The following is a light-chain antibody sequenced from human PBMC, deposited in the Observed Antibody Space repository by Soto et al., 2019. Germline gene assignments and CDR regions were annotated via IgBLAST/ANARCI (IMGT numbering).Light chain of an antibody. Sequence: EIVLTQSPATLSLSPGERATLSCGASQSVSNNYLAWYQQKPGLAPRLLIYDASSRVTGIRDRSSGSGSGTYFTITISWQEPVDFSGYYCHHYGSSSAFGNGTKVEIK. J-gene: IGKJ1*01. CDR2: DAS. CDR3: HHYGSSSA. V-gene: IGKV3D-20*01. CDR1: QSVSNNY.